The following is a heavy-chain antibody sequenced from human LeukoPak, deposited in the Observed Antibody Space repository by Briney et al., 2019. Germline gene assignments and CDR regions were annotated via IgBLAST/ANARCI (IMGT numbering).Heavy chain of an antibody. V-gene: IGHV1-8*01. D-gene: IGHD3-3*01. CDR2: MNPNSGNT. J-gene: IGHJ6*03. CDR3: ARAGFWSKAYYYYYYMDV. CDR1: GYTFTSYD. Sequence: ASVKVSCKASGYTFTSYDINWVRQATGQGLEWMGWMNPNSGNTGYAQKFQGRVTMTRNTSIGTAYMELSSLRSEDTAVYYCARAGFWSKAYYYYYYMDVWGKGTTVTVSS.